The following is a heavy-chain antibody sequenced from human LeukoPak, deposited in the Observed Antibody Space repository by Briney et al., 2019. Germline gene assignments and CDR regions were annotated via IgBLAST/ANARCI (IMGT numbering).Heavy chain of an antibody. CDR3: ARGTFGSYSSFDY. V-gene: IGHV4-59*01. CDR1: GGSISSYY. Sequence: SETLSLTCTVSGGSISSYYWSWIRQPPGKGLEWIGYIYYSGSTNYNPSLKSRVTISVDTSKNQFSLKLSSVTAADTAVYYCARGTFGSYSSFDYWGQGTLVTVSS. J-gene: IGHJ4*02. CDR2: IYYSGST. D-gene: IGHD1-26*01.